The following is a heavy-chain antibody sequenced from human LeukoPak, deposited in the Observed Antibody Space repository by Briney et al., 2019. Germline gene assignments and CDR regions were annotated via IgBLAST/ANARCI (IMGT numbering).Heavy chain of an antibody. CDR1: GGTFSSYA. D-gene: IGHD6-6*01. CDR3: ARGGGEIAARPRSYYYYYMDV. J-gene: IGHJ6*03. V-gene: IGHV1-69*05. CDR2: IIPIFGTA. Sequence: GSSVKVSCKASGGTFSSYAISWVRQAPGQGLEWMGGIIPIFGTANYAQKFQGRVTITTDESMSTAYMELSSLRSEDTAVYYCARGGGEIAARPRSYYYYYMDVWGKGTTVTVSS.